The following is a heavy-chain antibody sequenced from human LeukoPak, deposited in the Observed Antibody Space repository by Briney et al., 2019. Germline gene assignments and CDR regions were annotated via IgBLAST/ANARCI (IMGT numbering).Heavy chain of an antibody. CDR1: GGSISSYY. J-gene: IGHJ4*02. Sequence: SETLSLTCTVSGGSISSYYWSWIRQPPGKGLEWIGYIYYSGSANYNPSLKSRVTISVDTSKNQFSLKLSSVTAADTAVYYCARETYYYDSSGSAGAFDYWGQGTLVTVSS. V-gene: IGHV4-59*01. CDR2: IYYSGSA. D-gene: IGHD3-22*01. CDR3: ARETYYYDSSGSAGAFDY.